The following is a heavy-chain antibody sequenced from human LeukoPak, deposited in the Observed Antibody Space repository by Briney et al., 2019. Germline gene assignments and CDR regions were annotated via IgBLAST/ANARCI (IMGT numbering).Heavy chain of an antibody. D-gene: IGHD3-3*01. Sequence: PSQTLSLTCAVSGGSISSGGYSWSWIRQPPGKGLEWIGYIYHSGSTYYNPSLKSRVTISVDKSKNQFSLKLSSVTAADTAVYYCARGSQYYDFWSGYYTTNFDYWGQGTLVTVSS. CDR2: IYHSGST. J-gene: IGHJ4*02. CDR3: ARGSQYYDFWSGYYTTNFDY. V-gene: IGHV4-30-2*01. CDR1: GGSISSGGYS.